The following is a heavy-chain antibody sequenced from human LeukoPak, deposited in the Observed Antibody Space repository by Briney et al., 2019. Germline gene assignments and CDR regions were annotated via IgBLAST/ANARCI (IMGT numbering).Heavy chain of an antibody. CDR2: ISGSGDNT. Sequence: GGSLRLSCAASGFTFSGFAMSWVRRTPGKGLEWVSGISGSGDNTLYADSVKGRFTISRDNSKDTLYLQMNSLRAEDTAVYYCAKDIALLIPDYWGQGTLVTVSS. D-gene: IGHD2-2*02. J-gene: IGHJ4*02. CDR1: GFTFSGFA. CDR3: AKDIALLIPDY. V-gene: IGHV3-23*01.